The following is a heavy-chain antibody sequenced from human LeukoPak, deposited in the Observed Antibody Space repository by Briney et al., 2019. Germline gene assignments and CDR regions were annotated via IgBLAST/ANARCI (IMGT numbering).Heavy chain of an antibody. D-gene: IGHD5-18*01. V-gene: IGHV3-48*04. CDR2: ISSSSSTI. CDR1: GFTFSSYS. Sequence: GGSLRLSCAASGFTFSSYSMNWVRQAPGKGLEWVSYISSSSSTIYYADSVKGRFTISRDNAKNPLYLQMNSLRAEDTAVYYCARAYSYGYLGLDYWGQGTLVTVSS. CDR3: ARAYSYGYLGLDY. J-gene: IGHJ4*02.